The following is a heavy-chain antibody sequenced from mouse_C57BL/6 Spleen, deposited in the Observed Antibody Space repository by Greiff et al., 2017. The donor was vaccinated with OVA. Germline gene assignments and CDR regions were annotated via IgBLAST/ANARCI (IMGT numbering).Heavy chain of an antibody. CDR2: IDPSDSET. CDR3: AASGTKAWFAY. CDR1: GYTFTSYW. D-gene: IGHD4-1*01. J-gene: IGHJ3*01. Sequence: QVQLKQPGAELVRPGSSVKLSCKASGYTFTSYWMHWVKQRPIQGLEWIGNIDPSDSETHYNQKFKDKATLTVDKSSSTAYMQLSSLTSEDSAVYYCAASGTKAWFAYWGQGTLVTVSA. V-gene: IGHV1-52*01.